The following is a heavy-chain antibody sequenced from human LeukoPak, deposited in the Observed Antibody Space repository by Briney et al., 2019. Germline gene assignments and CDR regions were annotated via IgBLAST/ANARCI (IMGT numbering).Heavy chain of an antibody. D-gene: IGHD1-1*01. J-gene: IGHJ5*02. CDR3: ARPVPSRLGWFDP. V-gene: IGHV4-30-2*03. CDR1: GDSISSGGYS. CDR2: IYYSGSA. Sequence: SETLSLTCTVSGDSISSGGYSWSWLRQPPGKGLEWIGYIYYSGSAYYNPSLQRRVTISVDTSKNQFSLKLTSVTAADTAVYYCARPVPSRLGWFDPWGQGTLGTVSS.